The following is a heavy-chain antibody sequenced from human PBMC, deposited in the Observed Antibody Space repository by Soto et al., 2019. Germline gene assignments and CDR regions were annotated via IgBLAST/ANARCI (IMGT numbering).Heavy chain of an antibody. CDR2: ISSDGSTT. V-gene: IGHV3-74*01. CDR3: VSGRSPTISSVFDS. D-gene: IGHD3-16*02. Sequence: GGSLRLSCASSGLTLSNFWMHWVRQVPGEGLVWVSRISSDGSTTNYADSVKSRFTISRDNVKNTLYLQMNSLRAADTAVYYCVSGRSPTISSVFDSWGQGTMVTVSS. CDR1: GLTLSNFW. J-gene: IGHJ4*02.